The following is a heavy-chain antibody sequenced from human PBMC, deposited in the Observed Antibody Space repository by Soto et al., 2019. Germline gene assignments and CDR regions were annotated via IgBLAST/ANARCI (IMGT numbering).Heavy chain of an antibody. V-gene: IGHV4-39*01. J-gene: IGHJ4*02. CDR1: GGSISSSSYY. Sequence: PSETLSLTCTVSGGSISSSSYYWGWIRQPPGKGLEWIGSIYYSGSTHYNPSLKSRVTISVDTSKNQFSLKLSSVTAADTAVYYCASHLYYYDSSGYYYGFDYWGQGTLVTVSS. CDR2: IYYSGST. D-gene: IGHD3-22*01. CDR3: ASHLYYYDSSGYYYGFDY.